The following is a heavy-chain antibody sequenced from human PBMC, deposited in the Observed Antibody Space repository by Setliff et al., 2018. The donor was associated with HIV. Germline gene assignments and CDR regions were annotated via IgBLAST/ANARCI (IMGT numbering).Heavy chain of an antibody. CDR1: YGSISGHY. D-gene: IGHD6-13*01. J-gene: IGHJ4*02. Sequence: SETLSLTCTVSYGSISGHYWTWIRQPPGKGLEWIGYIHHSGGTQYNPSLMSRLTMSVGSSKNQFSLSLSSVTAADTAVYYCARLPDINSWPFDYWARGTLGTVSS. CDR2: IHHSGGT. V-gene: IGHV4-59*11. CDR3: ARLPDINSWPFDY.